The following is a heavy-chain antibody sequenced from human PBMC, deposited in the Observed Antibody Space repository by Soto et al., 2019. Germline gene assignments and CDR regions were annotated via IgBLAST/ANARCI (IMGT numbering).Heavy chain of an antibody. Sequence: QVQLVQSGAEVKKPGSSVKVSCKASGGTFSSYAISWVRQAPGQGREWMGGIIPISETTNYPQKFQGRVTITADESTSTAYMELSSLRSEHSAVYYCARSQGSSTSLEIYYYYYYGMDVWGQATTVTVSS. CDR3: ARSQGSSTSLEIYYYYYYGMDV. CDR2: IIPISETT. D-gene: IGHD2-2*01. V-gene: IGHV1-69*01. CDR1: GGTFSSYA. J-gene: IGHJ6*02.